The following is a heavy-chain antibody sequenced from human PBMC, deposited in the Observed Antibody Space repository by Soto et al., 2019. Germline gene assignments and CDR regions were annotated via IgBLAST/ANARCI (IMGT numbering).Heavy chain of an antibody. J-gene: IGHJ3*02. V-gene: IGHV1-69*06. CDR2: IIPIFGTA. CDR1: GGTFSSYA. CDR3: ARGERWLPFAYYAFYI. Sequence: QVQLVQSGAEVKKPGSSVKVSCKASGGTFSSYAISWVRQAPGQGLEWMGGIIPIFGTANYAQKFQGRVTITADKSTSTAYMELSSLRSEDTAVYYCARGERWLPFAYYAFYIWGQGTMVTVSS. D-gene: IGHD5-12*01.